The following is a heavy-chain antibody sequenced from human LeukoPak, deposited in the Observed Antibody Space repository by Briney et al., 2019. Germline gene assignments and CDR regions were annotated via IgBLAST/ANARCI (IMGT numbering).Heavy chain of an antibody. Sequence: ASVKVSCKASGYTFTGYYMHWVRQAPGQGLEWMGWINPNSGGTNYAQKLQGRVTMTTDTSTSTAYMELRSLRSDDTAVYYCARTERTYYYDSSGYYYGMDVWGQGTTVTVSS. J-gene: IGHJ6*02. V-gene: IGHV1-2*02. CDR1: GYTFTGYY. CDR3: ARTERTYYYDSSGYYYGMDV. D-gene: IGHD3-22*01. CDR2: INPNSGGT.